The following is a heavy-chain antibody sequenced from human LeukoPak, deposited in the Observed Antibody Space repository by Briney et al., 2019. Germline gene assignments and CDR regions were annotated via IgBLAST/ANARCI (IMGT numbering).Heavy chain of an antibody. V-gene: IGHV3-30-3*01. CDR2: ISYDGSNK. CDR3: AKDYRGGYSYATCHH. J-gene: IGHJ4*02. Sequence: QSGGSLRLSCAASGFTFSSYAMHWVRQAPGKGLEWVAVISYDGSNKYYADSVKGRFTISRDNSKNTLYLQMNSLRAEDTAVYYCAKDYRGGYSYATCHHWGQGTLVTVSS. CDR1: GFTFSSYA. D-gene: IGHD5-18*01.